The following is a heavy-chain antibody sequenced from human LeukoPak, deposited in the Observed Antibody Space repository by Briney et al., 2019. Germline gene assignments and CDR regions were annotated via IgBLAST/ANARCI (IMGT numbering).Heavy chain of an antibody. J-gene: IGHJ6*02. D-gene: IGHD2-2*01. Sequence: GASVKVSWKASGYSFTSYGISWVRQAPGQGLEWMGWISAYNGNTNYAQKLQGRVTMTTDTSTSTAYMELRSLRSDDTAVYYCARDLHCSSPSCFSYYYYGMDVWGQGTTVTVSS. CDR1: GYSFTSYG. CDR2: ISAYNGNT. V-gene: IGHV1-18*01. CDR3: ARDLHCSSPSCFSYYYYGMDV.